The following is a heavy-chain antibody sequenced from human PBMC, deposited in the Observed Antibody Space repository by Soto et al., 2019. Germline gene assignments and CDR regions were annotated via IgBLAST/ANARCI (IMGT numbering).Heavy chain of an antibody. CDR3: VRSGYCPNGVCYFAYFYY. Sequence: QVQLVQSGAEVKKPGASVKVSCKASGYTFSSYDINCLRQATGQGHEWMGWMKPTSGNTGYAQKFQGRVTMTRDTSIGTAYLELSSLRSEDTAVYYFVRSGYCPNGVCYFAYFYYWSQGTLVTVSS. CDR2: MKPTSGNT. D-gene: IGHD2-8*01. V-gene: IGHV1-8*01. J-gene: IGHJ4*02. CDR1: GYTFSSYD.